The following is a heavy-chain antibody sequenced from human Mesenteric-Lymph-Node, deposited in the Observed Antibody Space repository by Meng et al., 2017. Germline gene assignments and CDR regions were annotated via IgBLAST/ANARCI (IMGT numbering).Heavy chain of an antibody. CDR2: IFYSGST. CDR1: GGSISSYY. Sequence: SETLSLTCTVSGGSISSYYWSWIRQPPGKGLEWIGYIFYSGSTNYNPSLKSRVSISVDPSKNQFSLKVRSVTAADTAVYYCARASYDSSGYLRLSDAFDIWGQGTMVT. CDR3: ARASYDSSGYLRLSDAFDI. J-gene: IGHJ3*02. V-gene: IGHV4-59*01. D-gene: IGHD3-22*01.